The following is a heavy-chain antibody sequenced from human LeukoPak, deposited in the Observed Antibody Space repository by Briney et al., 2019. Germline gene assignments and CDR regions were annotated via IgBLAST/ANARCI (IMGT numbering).Heavy chain of an antibody. J-gene: IGHJ6*03. D-gene: IGHD3-9*01. CDR3: ARGRIARLGYYYMDV. Sequence: SETLSLTCAVYGGSFSGYYWSWIRQPPGKGLEWIGEINHSGSTNYNPSLKSRVTISVDTSKNQFSLKLSSVTAADTAVYYCARGRIARLGYYYMDVWGKGTTVTVSS. CDR1: GGSFSGYY. CDR2: INHSGST. V-gene: IGHV4-34*01.